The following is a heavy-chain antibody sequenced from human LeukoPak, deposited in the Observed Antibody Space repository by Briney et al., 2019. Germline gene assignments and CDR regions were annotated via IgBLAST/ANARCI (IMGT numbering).Heavy chain of an antibody. V-gene: IGHV4-38-2*01. Sequence: SETLSLTCAVSGYCISSNYYWGWIRQPPGKGLECIGGIDHSGSTYYNPSVKSRVTISVDTSKNQFSLKLSSVTAADTAVYYCGREGGGYCSGGRCPYGMDVWGKGTTVAVAS. D-gene: IGHD2-15*01. CDR2: IDHSGST. CDR1: GYCISSNYY. CDR3: GREGGGYCSGGRCPYGMDV. J-gene: IGHJ6*04.